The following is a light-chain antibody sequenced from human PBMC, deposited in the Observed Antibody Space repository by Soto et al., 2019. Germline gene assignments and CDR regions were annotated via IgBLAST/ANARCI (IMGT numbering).Light chain of an antibody. J-gene: IGLJ2*01. CDR3: CSYAGSYTFL. Sequence: QSALTQPRSVSGSPGQSVTISCTGTSSDVGGYNYVSWYQQHPGKAPKFMIYDVTKRPSGVPDRFSGSKSGNTASLTISGLQAEDEADYFCCSYAGSYTFLFGGGTKLTVL. CDR1: SSDVGGYNY. V-gene: IGLV2-11*01. CDR2: DVT.